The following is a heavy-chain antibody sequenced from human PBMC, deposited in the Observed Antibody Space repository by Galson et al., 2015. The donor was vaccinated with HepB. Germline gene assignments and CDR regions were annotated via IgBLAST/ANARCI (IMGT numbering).Heavy chain of an antibody. CDR3: ARDPESYCSGGNCYSPYYFDY. V-gene: IGHV3-7*01. J-gene: IGHJ4*02. CDR1: GFIFSSYW. Sequence: SLRLSCAASGFIFSSYWMNWVRQAPGKGLEWVANIKHDGSEKYYEDSVKGRFTISRDNAKNSLYLQVDSLRAEDTAVYYCARDPESYCSGGNCYSPYYFDYWGQGTLVTVSS. CDR2: IKHDGSEK. D-gene: IGHD2-15*01.